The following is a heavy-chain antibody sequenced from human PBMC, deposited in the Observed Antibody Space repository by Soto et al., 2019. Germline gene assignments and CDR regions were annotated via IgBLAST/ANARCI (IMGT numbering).Heavy chain of an antibody. J-gene: IGHJ6*02. CDR1: GFTLSHFY. CDR2: VWYDGNSK. D-gene: IGHD4-4*01. Sequence: PGGSLRLSCAASGFTLSHFYMHWVRQAPGKGLEWVAVVWYDGNSKYYADSVNGRFTVSRDDSENTVSLQMNSLRAEDTAVYYCARDRITVTTEGYYYYYGMDVWGQGTTVTVSS. CDR3: ARDRITVTTEGYYYYYGMDV. V-gene: IGHV3-33*01.